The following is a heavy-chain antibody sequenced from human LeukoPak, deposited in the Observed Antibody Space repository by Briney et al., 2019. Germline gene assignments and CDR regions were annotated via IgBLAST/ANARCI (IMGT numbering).Heavy chain of an antibody. CDR2: IYYSGST. J-gene: IGHJ4*02. Sequence: SETLCLTCAVSGGSISRTNYHWGWIRQPPGKDLEWIGSIYYSGSTYYNPSLKSRVTISVDTSKNQFSLRLSSVTAADTAVYYCASVMTGSIFDYWGQGTLVTVSS. V-gene: IGHV4-39*01. CDR3: ASVMTGSIFDY. CDR1: GGSISRTNYH. D-gene: IGHD1-1*01.